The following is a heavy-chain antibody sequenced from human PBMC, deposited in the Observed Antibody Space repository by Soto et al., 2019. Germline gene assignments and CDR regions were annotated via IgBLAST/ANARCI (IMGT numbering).Heavy chain of an antibody. D-gene: IGHD2-15*01. CDR3: ARWAEGLPTPHFDY. CDR2: IYPDDSDI. J-gene: IGHJ4*01. V-gene: IGHV5-51*01. CDR1: RYSFTNYW. Sequence: PGESLKISCKGSRYSFTNYWIGWVRQMPGKGLEWMGIIYPDDSDIRYSPSFQGQVTISADKSINTAYLQWSSLKASDTAMYYCARWAEGLPTPHFDYSGQGTLVTVSS.